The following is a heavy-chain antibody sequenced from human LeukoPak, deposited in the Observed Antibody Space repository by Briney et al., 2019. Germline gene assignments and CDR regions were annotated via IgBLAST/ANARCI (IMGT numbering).Heavy chain of an antibody. CDR1: GFTFSSYG. CDR3: AKDQQQLVLSEDLLTYYYYYMDV. D-gene: IGHD6-13*01. Sequence: GGSLRLSSAASGFTFSSYGMHWVRQAPGKGLEWVAFIRYDGSNKYYADSVKGRFTISRDNSKNTLYLQMNSLRAEDTAVYYCAKDQQQLVLSEDLLTYYYYYMDVWGKGTTVTVSS. CDR2: IRYDGSNK. J-gene: IGHJ6*03. V-gene: IGHV3-30*02.